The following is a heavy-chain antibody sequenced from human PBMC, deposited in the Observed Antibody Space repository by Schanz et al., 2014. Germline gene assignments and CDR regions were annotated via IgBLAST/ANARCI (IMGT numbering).Heavy chain of an antibody. CDR3: AIPRGSCAPNWSEARYFQH. CDR2: INHYGRT. V-gene: IGHV4-34*01. J-gene: IGHJ1*01. Sequence: QVRLQQWGAGLLKPSGTLSLTCAVYGGSFIGYDWSWIRQFPGQDLEWIGHINHYGRTNYNPSLMGRVSISIDASQNQFSLKMTSVTAADTAIYYCAIPRGSCAPNWSEARYFQHWDQGSLVTVSS. D-gene: IGHD1-1*01. CDR1: GGSFIGYD.